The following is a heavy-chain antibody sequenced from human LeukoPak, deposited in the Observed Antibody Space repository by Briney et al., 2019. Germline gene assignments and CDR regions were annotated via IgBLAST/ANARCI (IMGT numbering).Heavy chain of an antibody. Sequence: VKVSCKASGGTFSSYAISWVRQAPGQGLEWMGRIIPILGIANYAQKFQGRVTIAADKSTSTAYMELSSLRSEDTAVYCCARGIYDYVWGRIDYWGQGTLVTVSS. V-gene: IGHV1-69*04. J-gene: IGHJ4*02. CDR3: ARGIYDYVWGRIDY. D-gene: IGHD3-16*01. CDR2: IIPILGIA. CDR1: GGTFSSYA.